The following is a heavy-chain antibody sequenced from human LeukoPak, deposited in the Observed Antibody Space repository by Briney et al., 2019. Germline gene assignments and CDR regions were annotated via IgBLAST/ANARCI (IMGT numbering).Heavy chain of an antibody. V-gene: IGHV1-69*13. CDR1: GGTFSSYA. D-gene: IGHD6-6*01. J-gene: IGHJ6*03. CDR2: IIPIFGTA. CDR3: ARDPYSSSAQEDYMDV. Sequence: ASVKVSCKASGGTFSSYAISWVRQAPGQGLEWMGGIIPIFGTANYAQKFQGRVTITADESTSTAYMELSSLRSDDTAVYYCARDPYSSSAQEDYMDVWGKGTTVTVSS.